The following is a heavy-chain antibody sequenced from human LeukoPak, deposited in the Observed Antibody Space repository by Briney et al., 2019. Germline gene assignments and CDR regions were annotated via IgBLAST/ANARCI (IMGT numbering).Heavy chain of an antibody. V-gene: IGHV3-23*01. Sequence: GGSLRLSCVVSEFTFSSYAMSWVRQAPGKGLGWVSAISGSGGNTYYADSVKGRFTISRDNSKNTLYLQMNSLRAEDTAVYYCARDLSSDMLDYWGQGTLVTVSS. CDR3: ARDLSSDMLDY. J-gene: IGHJ4*02. CDR2: ISGSGGNT. D-gene: IGHD6-19*01. CDR1: EFTFSSYA.